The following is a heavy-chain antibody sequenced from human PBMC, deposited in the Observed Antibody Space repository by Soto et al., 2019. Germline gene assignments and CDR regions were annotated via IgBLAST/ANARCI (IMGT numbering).Heavy chain of an antibody. CDR1: GYTFTSYA. D-gene: IGHD3-3*01. CDR3: ARYPILLRYDFWSGYPLTGYYYYGMDV. Sequence: GASVKVSCKASGYTFTSYAMHWVRQAPGQRLEWMGWINAGNGNTKYSQKFQGRVTITRDTSASTAYTELSSLRSEDTAVYYCARYPILLRYDFWSGYPLTGYYYYGMDVWGQGTTVTVSS. V-gene: IGHV1-3*01. J-gene: IGHJ6*02. CDR2: INAGNGNT.